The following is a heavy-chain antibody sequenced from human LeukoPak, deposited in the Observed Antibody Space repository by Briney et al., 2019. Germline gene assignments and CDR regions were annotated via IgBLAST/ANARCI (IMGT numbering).Heavy chain of an antibody. CDR3: ARGSLEWLLYNWFDP. CDR2: ISSSSSYI. D-gene: IGHD3-3*01. V-gene: IGHV3-21*01. CDR1: GFTFSSYS. Sequence: PGGSLRLSCAASGFTFSSYSMNWVRQAPGKGLEWVSSISSSSSYIYYADPVKGRFTISRDNAKNSLYLQMNSLRAEDTAVYYCARGSLEWLLYNWFDPWGQGTLVTVSS. J-gene: IGHJ5*02.